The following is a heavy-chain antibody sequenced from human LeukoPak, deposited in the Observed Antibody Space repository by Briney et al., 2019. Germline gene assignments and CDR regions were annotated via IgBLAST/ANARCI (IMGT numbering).Heavy chain of an antibody. Sequence: GGSLRLSCAASRFTVSSNYMNWVRQAPGKGLEWVSVIYSDGSTYYADSVKGRFTISRDNSKNTLYLQMNSLRAEDTAVYYCARRYPISRYFHPWGPGTLVTVSS. J-gene: IGHJ2*01. CDR3: ARRYPISRYFHP. D-gene: IGHD2-15*01. CDR2: IYSDGST. CDR1: RFTVSSNY. V-gene: IGHV3-66*01.